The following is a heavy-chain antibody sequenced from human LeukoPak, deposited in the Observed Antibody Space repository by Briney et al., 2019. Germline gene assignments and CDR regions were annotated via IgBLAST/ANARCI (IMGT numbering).Heavy chain of an antibody. CDR3: LKRGSDWTYWYFDL. CDR2: VNPGGSIA. Sequence: PGGSLRLSCAASGFTFNNYWIHWVRRAPGKGLVWVSRVNPGGSIANFADSVEGRFTISRDNAKNTVYLQMNSLRVEDTAIYYCLKRGSDWTYWYFDLWGRGTRVTVSS. CDR1: GFTFNNYW. V-gene: IGHV3-74*01. D-gene: IGHD1-1*01. J-gene: IGHJ2*01.